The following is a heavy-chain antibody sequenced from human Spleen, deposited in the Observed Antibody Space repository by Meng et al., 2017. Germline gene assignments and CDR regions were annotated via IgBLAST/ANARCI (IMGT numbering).Heavy chain of an antibody. V-gene: IGHV3-23*01. CDR1: GFTFSSYS. CDR3: AKFREYSSGADAFDI. J-gene: IGHJ3*02. CDR2: ISGSGGST. D-gene: IGHD6-19*01. Sequence: GGSLRLSCAASGFTFSSYSMNWVRQAPGKGLEWVSAISGSGGSTYYADSVKGRFTISRDNSKNTLYLQMNSLRAEDTAVYYCAKFREYSSGADAFDIWGQGTMVIVSS.